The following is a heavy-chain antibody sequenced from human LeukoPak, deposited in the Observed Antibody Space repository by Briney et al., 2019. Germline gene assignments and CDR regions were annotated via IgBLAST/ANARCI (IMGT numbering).Heavy chain of an antibody. CDR2: INPNSGGS. D-gene: IGHD1-1*01. V-gene: IGHV1-2*02. J-gene: IGHJ4*02. Sequence: ASVKVSCKASGYTFPANYMHWVRQAPGQGLEWMGWINPNSGGSNCAQKFQGRVTVTRETSISTAYMELSRLSSDDTAVYYCARVQVSDDNWGFFDYWGQGTLVTVSS. CDR3: ARVQVSDDNWGFFDY. CDR1: GYTFPANY.